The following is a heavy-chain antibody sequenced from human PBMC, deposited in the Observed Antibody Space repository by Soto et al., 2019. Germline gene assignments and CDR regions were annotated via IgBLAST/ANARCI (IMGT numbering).Heavy chain of an antibody. CDR1: GYTFTSYD. J-gene: IGHJ4*02. CDR3: ARDQYYYGSGSSLGGTDY. D-gene: IGHD3-10*01. Sequence: ASVKVSCKASGYTFTSYDINWVRQATGQGLEWMGWMNPNSGNTGYAQKFQGRVTMTRNTSISTAYMELSSLRSEDTAVYYCARDQYYYGSGSSLGGTDYWGQGTRVTVSS. V-gene: IGHV1-8*01. CDR2: MNPNSGNT.